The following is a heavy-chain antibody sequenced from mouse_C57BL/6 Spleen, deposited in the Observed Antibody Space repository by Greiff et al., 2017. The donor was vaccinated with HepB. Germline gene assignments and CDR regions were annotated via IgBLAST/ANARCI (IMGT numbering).Heavy chain of an antibody. V-gene: IGHV1-64*01. CDR2: IHPNSGST. CDR3: ARESDGYFYFDY. J-gene: IGHJ2*01. CDR1: GYTFTSYW. D-gene: IGHD2-3*01. Sequence: QVQLQQPGAELVKPGASVKLSCKASGYTFTSYWMHWVKQRPGQGLEWIGMIHPNSGSTNYNEKFKSKATLTVDKSSSTAYMQLSSLTSEDSAVYYCARESDGYFYFDYWGQGTTRTVSS.